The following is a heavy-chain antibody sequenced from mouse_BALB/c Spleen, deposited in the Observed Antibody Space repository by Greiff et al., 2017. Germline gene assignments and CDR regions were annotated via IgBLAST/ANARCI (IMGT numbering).Heavy chain of an antibody. CDR1: GFTFSSYA. CDR3: ARGYDYDAWFAY. J-gene: IGHJ3*01. D-gene: IGHD2-4*01. V-gene: IGHV5-9-4*01. CDR2: ISSGGSYT. Sequence: EVKLVESGGGLVKPGGSLKLSCAASGFTFSSYAMSWVRQSPEKRLEWVAEISSGGSYTYYPDTVTGRFTISRDNAKNTLYLEMSSLRSEDTAMYYCARGYDYDAWFAYWGQGTLVTVSA.